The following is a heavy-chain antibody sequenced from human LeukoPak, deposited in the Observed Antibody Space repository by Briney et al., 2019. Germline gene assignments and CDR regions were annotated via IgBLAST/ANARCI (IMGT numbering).Heavy chain of an antibody. D-gene: IGHD3-10*01. CDR3: ARTDYYGSGSYDYYAMDV. J-gene: IGHJ6*02. CDR1: GGTFSSYA. Sequence: SVKVSCKASGGTFSSYAISWVRQAPGQELEWMGRIIPIFGIANYAQKFQGRVTITADKSTSTAYMELSSLRSEDTAVYYCARTDYYGSGSYDYYAMDVWGQGTTVTVSS. V-gene: IGHV1-69*04. CDR2: IIPIFGIA.